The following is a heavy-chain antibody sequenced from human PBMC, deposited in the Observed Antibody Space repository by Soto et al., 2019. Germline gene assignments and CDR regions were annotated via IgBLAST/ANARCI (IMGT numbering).Heavy chain of an antibody. CDR3: ARGFDLHYGMDV. CDR1: GFTLSTYS. Sequence: EVQLVESGGGLIQRGGSLRLSCAASGFTLSTYSLNWVRQAPRKGLEWLSYISGSSNTIYYADSVKGRFTISRDNAKNSLYLQMNSLRDEDTAVYFCARGFDLHYGMDVWGQGTTVTVSS. D-gene: IGHD3-10*01. CDR2: ISGSSNTI. J-gene: IGHJ6*02. V-gene: IGHV3-48*02.